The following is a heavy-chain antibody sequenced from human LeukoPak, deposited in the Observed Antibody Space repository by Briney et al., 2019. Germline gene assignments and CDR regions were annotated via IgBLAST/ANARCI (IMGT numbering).Heavy chain of an antibody. D-gene: IGHD6-19*01. CDR3: ARTFGSGWYDPLTY. CDR2: ISYDGDKR. V-gene: IGHV3-30-3*01. Sequence: PGRSLRLSCAASGFTFSDFVMHWVRQAPGKGLEWVAIISYDGDKRDYTHSVKGRFTISRDNSNNTLFLQMTILRAEDTAVYYCARTFGSGWYDPLTYWGQGTLVTVSS. CDR1: GFTFSDFV. J-gene: IGHJ4*02.